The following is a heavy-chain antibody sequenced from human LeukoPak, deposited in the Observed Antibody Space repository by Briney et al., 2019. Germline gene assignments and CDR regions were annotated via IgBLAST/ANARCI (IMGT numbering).Heavy chain of an antibody. V-gene: IGHV4-30-2*01. D-gene: IGHD5-12*01. CDR1: GGSIRSGGYY. CDR3: ARLRWATAQPYYYYGMDV. J-gene: IGHJ6*02. Sequence: SQTLSLTCTVSGGSIRSGGYYWSWIRQPPGKGLEWLGYIYHSGTTYYNPSLMSRVTISVDKSKNQFSLKLSSVTAADTAVYYCARLRWATAQPYYYYGMDVWGQGTTVTVSS. CDR2: IYHSGTT.